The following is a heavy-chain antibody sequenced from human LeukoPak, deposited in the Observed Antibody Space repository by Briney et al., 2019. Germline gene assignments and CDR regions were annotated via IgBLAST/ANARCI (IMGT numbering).Heavy chain of an antibody. D-gene: IGHD4-17*01. J-gene: IGHJ4*02. CDR1: GGSISSYY. Sequence: PSETLSLTCTVSGGSISSYYWSWIRQPPGKGLEWIGYIYYSGSTNYNPSLKSRVTMSVDTSQNQFSLKLSSVTAADTAVYYCARRRTYGYSQDFDYWGQGTLSPSPQ. CDR3: ARRRTYGYSQDFDY. CDR2: IYYSGST. V-gene: IGHV4-59*08.